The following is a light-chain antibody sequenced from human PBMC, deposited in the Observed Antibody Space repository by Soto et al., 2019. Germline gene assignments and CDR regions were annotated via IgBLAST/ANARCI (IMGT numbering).Light chain of an antibody. J-gene: IGKJ3*01. CDR2: GAS. CDR3: QQSYRASLT. CDR1: QSISNY. Sequence: DIQMTQSPSSLSASVGDRVTITCRASQSISNYLNWYQQKPGKAPKLLIYGASSLQSGVPSRFTGGGSGTDFTLTISSLQPEDFAAYYCQQSYRASLTFGPGTKVDIK. V-gene: IGKV1-39*01.